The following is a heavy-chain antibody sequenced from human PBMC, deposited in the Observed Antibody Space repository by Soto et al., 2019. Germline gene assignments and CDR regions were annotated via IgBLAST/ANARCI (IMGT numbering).Heavy chain of an antibody. V-gene: IGHV1-69*01. D-gene: IGHD4-4*01. CDR3: AREGRYDYSTANWFDP. CDR1: GGTFSSYA. CDR2: IIPIFGTA. J-gene: IGHJ5*02. Sequence: QVQLVQSGAEVKKPGSSVKVSCKASGGTFSSYAISWVRQAPGQGLEWMGGIIPIFGTANYTQKFQGRVTITADESTSTAYMELSSLRSEDTAVYYCAREGRYDYSTANWFDPWGQGTLVTVSS.